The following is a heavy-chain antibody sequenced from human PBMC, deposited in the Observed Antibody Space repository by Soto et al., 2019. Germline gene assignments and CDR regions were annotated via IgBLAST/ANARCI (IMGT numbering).Heavy chain of an antibody. J-gene: IGHJ4*02. CDR1: GGSFNSGDYH. CDR2: IYYSGGT. D-gene: IGHD3-22*01. V-gene: IGHV4-30-4*01. Sequence: SETLSLTCTVSGGSFNSGDYHWNWIRQSPEKGLEWIGYIYYSGGTYYNPSLKSRLLISVDPSKNQFSLTLSSVTAADTAVYYCAASSGYSNYFFDAWGPGTLVTAPQ. CDR3: AASSGYSNYFFDA.